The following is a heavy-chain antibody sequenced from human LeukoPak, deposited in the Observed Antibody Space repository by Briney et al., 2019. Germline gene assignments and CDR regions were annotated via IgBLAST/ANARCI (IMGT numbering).Heavy chain of an antibody. CDR3: ARHPDCGGDGVCYYGMDV. CDR1: GFTVSSTY. Sequence: GGSLRLSCAASGFTVSSTYMSWVCQAPGKGLEWVSVVYSGGSTYYADSMKGRFTISRDNSKNTLYLQMNSLRAEDTAVYYCARHPDCGGDGVCYYGMDVWGKGTTVTVSS. D-gene: IGHD2-21*02. J-gene: IGHJ6*04. V-gene: IGHV3-53*01. CDR2: VYSGGST.